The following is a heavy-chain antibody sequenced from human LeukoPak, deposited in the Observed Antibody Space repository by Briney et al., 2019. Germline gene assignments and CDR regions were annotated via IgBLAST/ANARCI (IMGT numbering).Heavy chain of an antibody. CDR3: ARAPYYYGSGDSGWFDP. V-gene: IGHV1-18*01. Sequence: ASVKVSCKASGYTFTSYGISWVRQAPGQGLEWMGWISAYNGNTNYAQELQGRVTMTTDTSTSTAYMELRSLRSDDTAVYYCARAPYYYGSGDSGWFDPWGQGTLVTVSS. CDR1: GYTFTSYG. J-gene: IGHJ5*02. CDR2: ISAYNGNT. D-gene: IGHD3-10*01.